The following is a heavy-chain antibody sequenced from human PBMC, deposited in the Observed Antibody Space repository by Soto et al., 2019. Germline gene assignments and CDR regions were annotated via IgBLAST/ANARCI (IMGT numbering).Heavy chain of an antibody. CDR2: ISGSGGST. V-gene: IGHV3-23*01. D-gene: IGHD6-19*01. CDR1: GFTFSSYA. J-gene: IGHJ4*02. Sequence: EVQLLESGGGLVQPGGSLRLSCAASGFTFSSYAMSWVRQTPGKGLEWVSAISGSGGSTYYADSVKGRFTISRDNSKNSLYLQMNSLSAEDTAVNYCSRRSSGWYFDYWGQGNLVTVSS. CDR3: SRRSSGWYFDY.